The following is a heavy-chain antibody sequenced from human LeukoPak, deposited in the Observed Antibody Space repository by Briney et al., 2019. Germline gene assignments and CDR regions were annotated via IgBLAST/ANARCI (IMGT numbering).Heavy chain of an antibody. Sequence: SETLSLTCTVSGGSMGSYYWTWIRQPAGKGLEWIGRIYTSGSTNYNPSLKSRVTMSVDTSRSQFSLSLSSVTAADTAVYYCARAARYSGSYYYYDYWGQGTLVTVSS. CDR1: GGSMGSYY. V-gene: IGHV4-4*07. CDR3: ARAARYSGSYYYYDY. CDR2: IYTSGST. D-gene: IGHD1-26*01. J-gene: IGHJ4*02.